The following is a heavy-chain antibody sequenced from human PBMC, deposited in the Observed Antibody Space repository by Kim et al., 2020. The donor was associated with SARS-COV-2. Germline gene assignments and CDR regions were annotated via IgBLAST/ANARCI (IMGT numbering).Heavy chain of an antibody. D-gene: IGHD6-13*01. V-gene: IGHV4-39*01. CDR2: T. J-gene: IGHJ5*02. CDR3: ARQGYSSSSEP. Sequence: TYSPPSLKSQVTISVDTSKNQFSLKLSSVTAADTAVYYCARQGYSSSSEPWGQGTLVTVSS.